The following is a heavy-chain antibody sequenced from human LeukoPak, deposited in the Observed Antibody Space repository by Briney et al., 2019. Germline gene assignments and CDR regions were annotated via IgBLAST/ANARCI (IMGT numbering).Heavy chain of an antibody. CDR3: AKDTTHDFWSGYLRGKNWFDP. J-gene: IGHJ5*02. V-gene: IGHV3-43*02. D-gene: IGHD3-3*01. CDR2: ISGDGGST. Sequence: GGSLRLSCAASGFAFDDYAMHWVRQAPGKGLEWASLISGDGGSTYYADSVKGRFTISRDNSKNSLYLQMNSLRTEDTALYSCAKDTTHDFWSGYLRGKNWFDPWGQGTLVTVSS. CDR1: GFAFDDYA.